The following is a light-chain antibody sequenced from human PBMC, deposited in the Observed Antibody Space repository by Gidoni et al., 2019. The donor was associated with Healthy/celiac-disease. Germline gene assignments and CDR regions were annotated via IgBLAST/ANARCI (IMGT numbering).Light chain of an antibody. Sequence: EIVLTQSPATLSLSPGERATLSCRASRSVSSYLACYQQKPGRAPRLLIYDASNRATGIPARFSGSGSCTDFPLTISILEPEDFAVYYCQQRSNWPPLTFGGGTKVEIK. CDR1: RSVSSY. CDR3: QQRSNWPPLT. V-gene: IGKV3-11*01. J-gene: IGKJ4*01. CDR2: DAS.